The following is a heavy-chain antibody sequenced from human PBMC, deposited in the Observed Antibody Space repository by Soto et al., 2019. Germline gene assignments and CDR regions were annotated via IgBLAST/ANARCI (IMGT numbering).Heavy chain of an antibody. Sequence: GGSLRLSCAASGFTFSNYAMNWVRQAPGKGLEWVSAISNSFSDGDTHYADSVKGRFTISRDNDKNTVFLEMNSLRAEDTAVYYCAKVFSPEGGNYFDYWGQGTLVTVSS. J-gene: IGHJ4*02. CDR3: AKVFSPEGGNYFDY. CDR1: GFTFSNYA. V-gene: IGHV3-23*01. CDR2: ISNSFSDGDT.